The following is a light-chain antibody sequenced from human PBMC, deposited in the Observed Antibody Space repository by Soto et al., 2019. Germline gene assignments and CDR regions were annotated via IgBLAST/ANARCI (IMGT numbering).Light chain of an antibody. CDR2: GAS. V-gene: IGKV3-15*01. CDR1: QSVRSY. CDR3: QQYSNWPLT. J-gene: IGKJ4*01. Sequence: EIVMTQSPATLSVSPGERATLSCRASQSVRSYLAWYQQNPGQAPRLLIYGASTGAAGIPARFSGSGSGTEFILTISSLQSEDFAVYYCQQYSNWPLTFGGGTKVEIK.